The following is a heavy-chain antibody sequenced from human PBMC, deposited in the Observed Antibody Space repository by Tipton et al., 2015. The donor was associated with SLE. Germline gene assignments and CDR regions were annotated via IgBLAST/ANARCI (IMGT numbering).Heavy chain of an antibody. J-gene: IGHJ4*02. CDR2: IYTSGTT. CDR1: GGSISSFY. D-gene: IGHD1-1*01. Sequence: TLSLTCTVSGGSISSFYLNWIRQPAGKELEWIGRIYTSGTTNYNPSLKSRVTISVDTSKNQFSLKLRSVTAADTAVYYCARESSTGTLDYWGQGTLVTVSS. V-gene: IGHV4-4*07. CDR3: ARESSTGTLDY.